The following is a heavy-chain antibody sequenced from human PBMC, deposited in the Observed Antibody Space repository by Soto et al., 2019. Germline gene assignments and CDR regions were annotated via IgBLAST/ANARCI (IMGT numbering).Heavy chain of an antibody. J-gene: IGHJ6*02. CDR2: VYTSDYT. Sequence: SETLSLICSVSGASIRSYYWHWIRQPPGKGLEWIGYVYTSDYTRYSSSLKSRVTISVDTSKSQFYLMWNSVTAPDTAVYYCARSAGHPWDFFYYIGMDVWAQGTAVTVS. V-gene: IGHV4-59*03. CDR3: ARSAGHPWDFFYYIGMDV. CDR1: GASIRSYY. D-gene: IGHD3-10*01.